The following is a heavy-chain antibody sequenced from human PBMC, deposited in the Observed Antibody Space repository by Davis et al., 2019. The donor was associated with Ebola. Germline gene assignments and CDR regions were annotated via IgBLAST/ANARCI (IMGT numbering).Heavy chain of an antibody. CDR1: GFTFSSYD. CDR3: AKGMHGGYVPCVLDY. CDR2: IGTAGDT. D-gene: IGHD5-12*01. Sequence: GGSLRLSCAASGFTFSSYDMHWVRQATGKGLEWVSAIGTAGDTYYPGSVEGRFTISRDNAKNTLYLQMNSLRAEDTAVYYCAKGMHGGYVPCVLDYWGQGTQVTVSS. V-gene: IGHV3-13*01. J-gene: IGHJ4*02.